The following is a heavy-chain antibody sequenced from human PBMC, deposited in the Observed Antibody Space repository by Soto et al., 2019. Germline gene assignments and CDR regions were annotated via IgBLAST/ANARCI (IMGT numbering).Heavy chain of an antibody. V-gene: IGHV2-5*02. Sequence: QITLKESGPTLVKPTQTLTLTCTFSGFSLSTSGVGVGWIRQPPGKALEWLALIYWDDDKRYSPSLKSRLTITQDTSKNQVVLTMTNMDPVDTATYYCAHSSYDYVWGSYRFDDFDIWGQGTMVTVSS. CDR1: GFSLSTSGVG. D-gene: IGHD3-16*02. CDR3: AHSSYDYVWGSYRFDDFDI. J-gene: IGHJ3*02. CDR2: IYWDDDK.